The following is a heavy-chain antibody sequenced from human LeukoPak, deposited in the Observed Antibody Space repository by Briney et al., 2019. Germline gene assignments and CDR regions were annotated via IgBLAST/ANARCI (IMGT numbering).Heavy chain of an antibody. CDR1: GFTFSAYW. V-gene: IGHV3-74*01. CDR3: SRVGYYGFDY. Sequence: PGGSLRLSCAASGFTFSAYWVHWVRQVPGKGLEWVSRINSNGGTTNYADSVKGRFTISRDNAKNTLYLQLNSLRAEDTAVYYCSRVGYYGFDYWGQGTLVTVSS. CDR2: INSNGGTT. D-gene: IGHD3-10*01. J-gene: IGHJ4*02.